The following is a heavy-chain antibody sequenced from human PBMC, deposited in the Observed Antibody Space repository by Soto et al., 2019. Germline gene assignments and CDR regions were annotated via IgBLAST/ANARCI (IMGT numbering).Heavy chain of an antibody. CDR3: ARDGRFGSSWTIYYYYGMDV. CDR1: GFTFSSYG. Sequence: GGSLRLSCAASGFTFSSYGMHWVRQAPGKGLEWVAVIWYDGSNKYYADSVKGRFTISRDNSKNTLYLQMNSLRAEDTAVYYCARDGRFGSSWTIYYYYGMDVWGQGTTVTVSS. D-gene: IGHD6-13*01. J-gene: IGHJ6*02. CDR2: IWYDGSNK. V-gene: IGHV3-33*01.